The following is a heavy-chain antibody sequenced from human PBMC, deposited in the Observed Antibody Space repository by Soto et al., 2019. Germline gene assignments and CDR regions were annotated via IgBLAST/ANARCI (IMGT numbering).Heavy chain of an antibody. CDR1: GGSISSYY. CDR2: NYYSGST. CDR3: ARTARVVKGQWYFDL. V-gene: IGHV4-59*08. D-gene: IGHD2-15*01. Sequence: QVQLQESGPGLVKPSETLSLTCSVSGGSISSYYWSWIRQPPGQGLEWIGYNYYSGSTNYNPSLKSGVSKSVDPSRNRSPRKLSSVTVSDTAVYYWARTARVVKGQWYFDLWGRGTLVTVSS. J-gene: IGHJ2*01.